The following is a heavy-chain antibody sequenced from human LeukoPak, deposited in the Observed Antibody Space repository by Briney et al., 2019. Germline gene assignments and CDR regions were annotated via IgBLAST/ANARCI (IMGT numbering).Heavy chain of an antibody. CDR1: GYTFTSYA. J-gene: IGHJ4*02. D-gene: IGHD6-19*01. CDR2: INAGNGNT. V-gene: IGHV1-3*01. CDR3: ARGPSWLPFDY. Sequence: ASVKVSCKASGYTFTSYAMHWVRQAPGQRLEWMGWINAGNGNTKYSQKFQGRVTITRDASASTAYMELSSLRSEDTAVYYCARGPSWLPFDYWGQGTLVTVSS.